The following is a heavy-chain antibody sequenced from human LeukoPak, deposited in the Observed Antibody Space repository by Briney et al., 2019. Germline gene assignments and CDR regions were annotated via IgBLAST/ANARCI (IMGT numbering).Heavy chain of an antibody. Sequence: SQTLSLTCTVSGGSLSSGSYYWSWIRQPAGKGLEWIGRIYTSGSTNYNPSLKSRVTISVDTSKNQFSLKLSSVTAADTAVYYCASSRYCSSTSCYARDDYWGQGTLVTVSS. D-gene: IGHD2-2*01. V-gene: IGHV4-61*02. J-gene: IGHJ4*02. CDR2: IYTSGST. CDR3: ASSRYCSSTSCYARDDY. CDR1: GGSLSSGSYY.